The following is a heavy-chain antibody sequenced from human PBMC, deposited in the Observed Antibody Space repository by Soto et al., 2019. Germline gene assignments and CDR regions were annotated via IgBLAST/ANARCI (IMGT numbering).Heavy chain of an antibody. D-gene: IGHD3-10*01. J-gene: IGHJ4*02. CDR1: RGPSSVFP. Sequence: SVKASCKSSRGPSSVFPISWERKAPRQGLEWMGGIIPIFGTTNYAQKFQGRLTITADASTSTVYMELSGLKAEDTAMYYCAREGQDMDTVRFGYWGKGNLVT. V-gene: IGHV1-69*13. CDR3: AREGQDMDTVRFGY. CDR2: IIPIFGTT.